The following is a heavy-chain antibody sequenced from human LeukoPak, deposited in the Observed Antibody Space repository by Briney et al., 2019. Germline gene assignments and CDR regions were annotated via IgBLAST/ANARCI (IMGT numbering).Heavy chain of an antibody. CDR1: VYTFTGYY. V-gene: IGHV1-2*02. D-gene: IGHD6-13*01. Sequence: ASVKVSCKASVYTFTGYYMHWVLQAPGRGLEWMGWINPNSGGTNYAQKFQGRVTMTRDTSISTAYLELSRLRSDDTAVYYCAWGAAAGSGSYCFDYWGQGTLVTVSS. J-gene: IGHJ4*02. CDR2: INPNSGGT. CDR3: AWGAAAGSGSYCFDY.